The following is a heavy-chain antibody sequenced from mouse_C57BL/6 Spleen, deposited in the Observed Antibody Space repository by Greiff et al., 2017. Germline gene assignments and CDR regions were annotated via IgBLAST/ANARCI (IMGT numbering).Heavy chain of an antibody. J-gene: IGHJ3*01. Sequence: QVQLKQSGPELVKPGASVKISCKASGYAFSSSWMNWVKQRPGKGLEWIGRIYPGDGDTNYNGKFKGKATLTADKSSSTAYMQLSSLTSEDSAVYFCARGLLRVAWFAYWGQGTLVTVSA. CDR1: GYAFSSSW. D-gene: IGHD1-1*01. CDR2: IYPGDGDT. CDR3: ARGLLRVAWFAY. V-gene: IGHV1-82*01.